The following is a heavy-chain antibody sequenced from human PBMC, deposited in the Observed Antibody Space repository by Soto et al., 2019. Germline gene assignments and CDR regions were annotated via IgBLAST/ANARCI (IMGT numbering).Heavy chain of an antibody. CDR2: ISAYTDDP. V-gene: IGHV1-18*01. Sequence: ASVKVSCNASGHTFTNFGVTWVRQAPGQGLEWMGWISAYTDDPNYAQKFQGRVTMTIDTSTSTAYLDLRSLTSDDTAVYYCARVIPGAEAWFDPWGQGTPVTVSS. J-gene: IGHJ5*02. CDR3: ARVIPGAEAWFDP. D-gene: IGHD2-2*01. CDR1: GHTFTNFG.